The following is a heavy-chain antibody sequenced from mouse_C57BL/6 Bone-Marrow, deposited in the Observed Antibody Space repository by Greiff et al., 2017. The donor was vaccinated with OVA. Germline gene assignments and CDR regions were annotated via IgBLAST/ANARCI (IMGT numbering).Heavy chain of an antibody. CDR3: AGYYSIYYFDY. V-gene: IGHV14-2*01. J-gene: IGHJ2*01. CDR1: GFNIKDYY. CDR2: IDPEDGET. Sequence: VQLQQSGAELVKPGASVKLSCTASGFNIKDYYMHWVKQRTEQGLEWIGRIDPEDGETKYAPKFQGKATITEDTASSTAYLKLSSLTHEDTAVYYCAGYYSIYYFDYWGTGTTLTVSS. D-gene: IGHD2-5*01.